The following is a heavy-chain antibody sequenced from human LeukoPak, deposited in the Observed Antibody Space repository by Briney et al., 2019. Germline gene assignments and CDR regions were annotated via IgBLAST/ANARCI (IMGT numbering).Heavy chain of an antibody. CDR3: ARGATRRLGPARY. CDR2: MNPNSGST. V-gene: IGHV1-8*03. CDR1: GYTFTSYD. J-gene: IGHJ4*02. D-gene: IGHD1-1*01. Sequence: GASVKVSCKASGYTFTSYDINWARQAPGQGLEWMGWMNPNSGSTGYAQKFQGRVTITRNTSISTAYMELSSLRSEDTAVYYCARGATRRLGPARYWGQGTLVTVSS.